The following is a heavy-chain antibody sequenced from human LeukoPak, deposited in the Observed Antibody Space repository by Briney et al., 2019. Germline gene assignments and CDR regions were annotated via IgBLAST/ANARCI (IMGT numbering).Heavy chain of an antibody. CDR3: ARDQEGYSYGYGGVDP. J-gene: IGHJ5*02. V-gene: IGHV1-18*01. CDR1: GYTFTSYG. CDR2: ISAYNGNT. Sequence: APVKVSCKASGYTFTSYGISWVRQAPGQGLEWMGWISAYNGNTNYAQKLQGRVTMTTDTSTSTAYMELRSLRSDDTAVYYCARDQEGYSYGYGGVDPWGQGTLVTVSS. D-gene: IGHD5-18*01.